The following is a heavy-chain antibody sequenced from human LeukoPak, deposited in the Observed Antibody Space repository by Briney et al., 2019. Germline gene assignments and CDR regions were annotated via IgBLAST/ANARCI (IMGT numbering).Heavy chain of an antibody. V-gene: IGHV1-69*06. CDR2: IIPIFGTA. CDR3: ARAFYDILTGYYPNWFDP. J-gene: IGHJ5*02. Sequence: GASVKVSCKASGGTFSSYAISWVRQAPGQGLEWMGRIIPIFGTANYAQKFQGRVTITADKSMSTAYMELSSLRSEDTAVYYCARAFYDILTGYYPNWFDPWGQGTLVTVSS. D-gene: IGHD3-9*01. CDR1: GGTFSSYA.